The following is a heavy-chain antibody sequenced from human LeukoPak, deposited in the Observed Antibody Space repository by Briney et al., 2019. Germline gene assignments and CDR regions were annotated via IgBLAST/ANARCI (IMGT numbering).Heavy chain of an antibody. CDR1: GFTFSSYA. J-gene: IGHJ4*02. CDR3: AITYYDILTGYQSGFDY. Sequence: GGSLRLSCAASGFTFSSYAMSWVRQAPGKGLEWVSAISGSGGSTYYADSVKGRSTISRDNSKNTLYLQMNSLRAEDTAVYYCAITYYDILTGYQSGFDYWGQGTLVTVSS. V-gene: IGHV3-23*01. D-gene: IGHD3-9*01. CDR2: ISGSGGST.